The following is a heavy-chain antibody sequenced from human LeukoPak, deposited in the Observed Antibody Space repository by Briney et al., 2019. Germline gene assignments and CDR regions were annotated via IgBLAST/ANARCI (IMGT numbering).Heavy chain of an antibody. V-gene: IGHV4-34*01. CDR3: ARNRYYYGSGNYGVPNWFDP. J-gene: IGHJ5*02. Sequence: SETLSLTCAVYGESFSGYYWTWIRQPPGKGLKWIGSIYYSGSTYYNPSLKSRVTISVDTSKNQFSLKLNSVTAADTAVYYCARNRYYYGSGNYGVPNWFDPWGQGTLVTVSS. CDR1: GESFSGYY. CDR2: IYYSGST. D-gene: IGHD3-10*01.